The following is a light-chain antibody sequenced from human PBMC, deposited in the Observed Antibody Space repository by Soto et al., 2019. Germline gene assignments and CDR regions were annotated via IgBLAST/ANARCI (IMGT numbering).Light chain of an antibody. CDR3: QTWGTGIRV. J-gene: IGLJ1*01. CDR1: SGHSSYA. V-gene: IGLV4-69*01. Sequence: QSVLTQAPSASASLGASVKLTCTLSSGHSSYAIAWHQLQPEKGPRCLMKINSDGSHNKGDGIPDRFSGSSSGADRYLTSSSLQSEDEADYYCQTWGTGIRVFGTGTKVTVL. CDR2: INSDGSH.